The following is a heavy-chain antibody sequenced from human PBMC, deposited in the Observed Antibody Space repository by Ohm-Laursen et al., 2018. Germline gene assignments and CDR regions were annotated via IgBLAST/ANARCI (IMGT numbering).Heavy chain of an antibody. Sequence: TLSLTCTVSGGSISSGGYYWSWIRQHAGKGLECIGYVDYSGSTYYNPSLKSRVTISVDTSKNQFSLKLSSVTAADTAVYYCAGGPPTSYFNWGQGTLVTVSS. D-gene: IGHD2/OR15-2a*01. V-gene: IGHV4-31*03. CDR1: GGSISSGGYY. CDR2: VDYSGST. J-gene: IGHJ4*02. CDR3: AGGPPTSYFN.